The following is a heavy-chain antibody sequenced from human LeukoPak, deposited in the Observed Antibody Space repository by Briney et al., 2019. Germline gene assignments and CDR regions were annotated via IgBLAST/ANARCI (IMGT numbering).Heavy chain of an antibody. D-gene: IGHD5-12*01. CDR3: AKGHSGYDYFDY. CDR2: ISGSGGST. CDR1: GFTFSSYA. J-gene: IGHJ4*02. V-gene: IGHV3-23*01. Sequence: GGSLRLSCTASGFTFSSYAMSWVRQAPGNGLEWVSAISGSGGSTYYADSVKGRFTISRDNSKNTLYLQMNSLRAEDTAVYYCAKGHSGYDYFDYWGQGTLVTVSS.